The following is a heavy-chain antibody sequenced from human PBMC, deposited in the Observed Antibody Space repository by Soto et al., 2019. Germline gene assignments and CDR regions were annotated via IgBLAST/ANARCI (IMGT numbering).Heavy chain of an antibody. Sequence: GGSLRLSCAASGFTFSSYWMHWVRQAPGKGLVWVSRINSDGSSTSYADSVKGRFTISRGNAKNTLYLQMNSLRAEDTAVYYCARGDRPYYDFWSGYYVWPRGPYYYYYGMDVWGQGTTVTVSS. CDR3: ARGDRPYYDFWSGYYVWPRGPYYYYYGMDV. V-gene: IGHV3-74*01. J-gene: IGHJ6*02. D-gene: IGHD3-3*01. CDR2: INSDGSST. CDR1: GFTFSSYW.